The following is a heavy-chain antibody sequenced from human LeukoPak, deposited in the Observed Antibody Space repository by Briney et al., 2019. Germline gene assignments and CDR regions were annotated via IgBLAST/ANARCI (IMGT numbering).Heavy chain of an antibody. CDR3: ARTPAYYYDSSGYYYAFDI. CDR2: IYTSGST. D-gene: IGHD3-22*01. Sequence: SETLSLTCTVSGGSISSYYWSWIRQPAGKGLEWIGRIYTSGSTNYNPSLKSRVTMSVDTSKNQFSLKLSSVTAADTAVYYCARTPAYYYDSSGYYYAFDIWDQGTMVTVSS. J-gene: IGHJ3*02. CDR1: GGSISSYY. V-gene: IGHV4-4*07.